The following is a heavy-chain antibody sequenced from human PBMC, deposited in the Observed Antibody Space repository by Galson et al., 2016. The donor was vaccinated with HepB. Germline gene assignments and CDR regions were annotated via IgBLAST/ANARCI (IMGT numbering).Heavy chain of an antibody. CDR3: AREQVPPAWESYYYSYYYGLAV. J-gene: IGHJ6*02. Sequence: ALRLSRAVSGLIFNSDWLSWVRQAPGKGLEWVANINQEGRGKYSVDVVKGRFTISREHAKNSLYLQMNSLRAEDTAVYDSAREQVPPAWESYYYSYYYGLAVWGQVTTVTVSS. CDR2: INQEGRGK. V-gene: IGHV3-7*03. D-gene: IGHD2-2*01. CDR1: GLIFNSDW.